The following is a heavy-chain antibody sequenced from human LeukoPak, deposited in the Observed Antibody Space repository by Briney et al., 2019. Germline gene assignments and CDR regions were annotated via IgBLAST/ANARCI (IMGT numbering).Heavy chain of an antibody. J-gene: IGHJ4*02. CDR3: TGNYYGSGSYADFDY. CDR1: GFTSSGSS. V-gene: IGHV3-73*01. CDR2: IRSTANGYAT. D-gene: IGHD3-10*01. Sequence: GGSLRLSCAASGFTSSGSSIHWVRQASGKGLEWVGRIRSTANGYATAYAASVKGRFTISRDDSKNTAYLQMDSLKTEDTAVYYCTGNYYGSGSYADFDYWGQGTLVTVSS.